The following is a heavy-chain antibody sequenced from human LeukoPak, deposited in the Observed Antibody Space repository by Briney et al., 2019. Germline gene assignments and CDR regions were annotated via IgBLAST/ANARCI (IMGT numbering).Heavy chain of an antibody. J-gene: IGHJ4*02. Sequence: GGFLRLSCAASGFTFSSYEMNWVRQAPGKGLEWVSYISSSGSTIYYADSVKGRFTISRDNAKNSLYLQMNSLRAEDTAVYYCARVTVTGFDYWGQGTLVTVSS. CDR2: ISSSGSTI. CDR3: ARVTVTGFDY. CDR1: GFTFSSYE. D-gene: IGHD4-17*01. V-gene: IGHV3-48*03.